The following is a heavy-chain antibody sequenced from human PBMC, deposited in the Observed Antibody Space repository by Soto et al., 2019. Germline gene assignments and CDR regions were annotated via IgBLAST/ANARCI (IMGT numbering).Heavy chain of an antibody. J-gene: IGHJ4*02. Sequence: SETLSLTCTVSGGSISSYFWSWIRQPPGKGLEWIGYISYSGSTNYNPSLKSRVTISVDTSKNQFSLKLSSVTAADTAVYYCARGRGNVVNTFDYWGQGTLVTVSS. V-gene: IGHV4-59*01. D-gene: IGHD3-22*01. CDR1: GGSISSYF. CDR2: ISYSGST. CDR3: ARGRGNVVNTFDY.